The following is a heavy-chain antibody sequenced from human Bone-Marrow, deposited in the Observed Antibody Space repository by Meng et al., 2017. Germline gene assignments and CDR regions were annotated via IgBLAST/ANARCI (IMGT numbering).Heavy chain of an antibody. V-gene: IGHV3-23*04. Sequence: EVQLVGAGGGWEQPGGSLRLSCVAFGFTFSSSAMGWVRQAPGKGLEWVSSITMSGGGTSYADSVKGRFTISRDNSRNTLYLQMNSLRAEDTAVYYCAREQDGDYDANFDYWGQGTLVTVSS. CDR3: AREQDGDYDANFDY. CDR1: GFTFSSSA. CDR2: ITMSGGGT. D-gene: IGHD4-17*01. J-gene: IGHJ4*02.